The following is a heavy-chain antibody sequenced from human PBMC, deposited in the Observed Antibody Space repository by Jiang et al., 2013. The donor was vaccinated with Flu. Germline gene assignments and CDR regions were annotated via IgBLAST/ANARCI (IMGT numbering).Heavy chain of an antibody. CDR2: IYYTGKS. Sequence: KGLEWIGYIYYTGKSNYNPTLKSRVTISLDTSKNRFSLMLNSVTAADTAVYYCVRDRQQMVNGRYYYAMDVWGQGITVTVSS. J-gene: IGHJ6*02. CDR3: VRDRQQMVNGRYYYAMDV. D-gene: IGHD6-13*01. V-gene: IGHV4-59*01.